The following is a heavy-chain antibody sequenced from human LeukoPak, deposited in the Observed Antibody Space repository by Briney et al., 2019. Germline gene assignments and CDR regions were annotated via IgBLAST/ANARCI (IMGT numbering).Heavy chain of an antibody. Sequence: ASVNVSCKTSGYSFTTYGINWVRQAPGPGLEWVGWISAYNGNTNYAQNLQGRVTMTTDTSTSTVYMELRSLRSDDTAVYYCARGAELIVAPDYWGQGTLVTVSS. J-gene: IGHJ4*02. D-gene: IGHD5-12*01. V-gene: IGHV1-18*01. CDR2: ISAYNGNT. CDR1: GYSFTTYG. CDR3: ARGAELIVAPDY.